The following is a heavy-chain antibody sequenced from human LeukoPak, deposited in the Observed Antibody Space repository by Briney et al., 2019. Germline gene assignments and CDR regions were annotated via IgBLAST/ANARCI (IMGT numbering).Heavy chain of an antibody. V-gene: IGHV4-31*03. D-gene: IGHD3-10*01. Sequence: SEILSLTCTVSGGSISSGGYYWSWIRQHPGKGLEWIGYIYYSGSTYYNPSLKSRVTISVDTSKNQFSLKLSSVTAADTAVYYCAALLLWFGELPYWGQGTLVTVSS. CDR1: GGSISSGGYY. CDR2: IYYSGST. J-gene: IGHJ4*02. CDR3: AALLLWFGELPY.